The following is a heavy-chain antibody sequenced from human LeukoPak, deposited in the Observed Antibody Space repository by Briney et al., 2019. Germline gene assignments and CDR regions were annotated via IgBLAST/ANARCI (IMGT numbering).Heavy chain of an antibody. J-gene: IGHJ4*02. CDR1: GYTFTNYG. CDR3: ARDSIAVGAPGVY. CDR2: ISTNTGNT. Sequence: APVKVSCKASGYTFTNYGISWVRQAPGQGLEWMGWISTNTGNTNYAQKFQGRVTMTIDTSTTTAYMELRSLRFDDTAVYYCARDSIAVGAPGVYWGQGTLVTVSS. V-gene: IGHV1-18*01. D-gene: IGHD6-19*01.